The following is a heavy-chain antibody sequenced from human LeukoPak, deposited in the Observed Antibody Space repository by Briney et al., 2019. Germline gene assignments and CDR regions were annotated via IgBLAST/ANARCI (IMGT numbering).Heavy chain of an antibody. V-gene: IGHV3-21*01. J-gene: IGHJ4*02. D-gene: IGHD1-26*01. CDR2: ISSSSSYI. CDR1: GFTFSSYS. CDR3: ARAYSGSYSVY. Sequence: GGSLRLSCAASGFTFSSYSMNWVSQAPGKGLEWVSSISSSSSYIYYADSVKGRFTISRDNAKNSLYLQMNSLRAEDTAVYYCARAYSGSYSVYWGQGTLVTVSS.